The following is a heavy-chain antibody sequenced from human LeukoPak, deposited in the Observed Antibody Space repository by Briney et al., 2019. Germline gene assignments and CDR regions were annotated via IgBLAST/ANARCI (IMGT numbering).Heavy chain of an antibody. V-gene: IGHV4-59*01. CDR2: IYYSGST. CDR3: AREVHYYDSSGGYYYYGMDV. CDR1: GGSFSGYY. D-gene: IGHD3-22*01. J-gene: IGHJ6*02. Sequence: SETLSLTCAVYGGSFSGYYWSWIRQPPGKGLEWIGYIYYSGSTNYNPSLKSRVTISVDTSKNQFSLKLSSVTAADTAVYYCAREVHYYDSSGGYYYYGMDVWGQGTTVTVSS.